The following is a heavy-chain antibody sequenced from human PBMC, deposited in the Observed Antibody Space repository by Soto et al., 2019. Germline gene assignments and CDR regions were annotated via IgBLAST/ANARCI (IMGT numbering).Heavy chain of an antibody. D-gene: IGHD6-13*01. V-gene: IGHV4-4*02. CDR3: ARVAPEEGNYYYPLDV. Sequence: SETLSLTCAVSGGSISSSNWWNWVRQPPGKGLEWIGEIYHSGLTNYNPSLRSRVTISVDKSKNQFSLKLTSVTAADTAVYFCARVAPEEGNYYYPLDVWGQGTTVTVSS. J-gene: IGHJ6*02. CDR1: GGSISSSNW. CDR2: IYHSGLT.